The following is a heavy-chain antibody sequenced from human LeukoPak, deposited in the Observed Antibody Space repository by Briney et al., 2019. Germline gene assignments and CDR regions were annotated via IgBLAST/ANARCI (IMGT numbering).Heavy chain of an antibody. J-gene: IGHJ4*02. V-gene: IGHV3-23*01. D-gene: IGHD6-13*01. CDR3: AKLVRSSWIDY. Sequence: GGSLRLSCAASGFTFSSYAMIWLRQAPGKGLEWVSAISGSGGSTYYADSVKGRFTISRDNSKNTLYLQMNSLRAEDTAVYYCAKLVRSSWIDYWGQGTLVTVSS. CDR1: GFTFSSYA. CDR2: ISGSGGST.